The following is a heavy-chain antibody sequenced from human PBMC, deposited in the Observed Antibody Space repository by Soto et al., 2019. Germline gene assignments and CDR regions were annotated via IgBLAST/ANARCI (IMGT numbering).Heavy chain of an antibody. J-gene: IGHJ4*02. CDR2: ISYDGSNK. Sequence: GGSLRLSCAASGFTFFSYGMHWVRQAPGKGREWVAVISYDGSNKYYGDSVKGRFTISRDNSKNTLYLQMNSLRADDTAVYYCAKDRAGDIYVAARSGLDYWGQGTLVTVSS. D-gene: IGHD3-3*01. CDR1: GFTFFSYG. CDR3: AKDRAGDIYVAARSGLDY. V-gene: IGHV3-30*18.